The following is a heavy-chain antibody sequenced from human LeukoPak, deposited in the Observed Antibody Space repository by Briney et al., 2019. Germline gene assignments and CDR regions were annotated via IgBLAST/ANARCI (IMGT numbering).Heavy chain of an antibody. D-gene: IGHD3-10*01. CDR2: ISWDGGGT. V-gene: IGHV3-43D*03. J-gene: IGHJ4*02. CDR3: AKDMAAYYYASGNIDY. CDR1: GFTFDDYA. Sequence: GSLRLSCAASGFTFDDYAMHWVRQAPGKGLEWVSLISWDGGGTYYADSVKGRFSISRDNSKNSLYLQMNSLRAEDTALYYCAKDMAAYYYASGNIDYWGQGTLVTVSS.